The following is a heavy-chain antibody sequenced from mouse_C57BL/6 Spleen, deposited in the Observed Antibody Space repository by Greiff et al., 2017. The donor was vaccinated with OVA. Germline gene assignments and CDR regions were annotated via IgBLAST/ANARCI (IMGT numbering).Heavy chain of an antibody. CDR2: IDPSDSYT. V-gene: IGHV1-59*01. Sequence: QVQLQQPGAELVRPGTSVKLSCKASGYTFTSYWMHWVKQRPGQGLEWIGVIDPSDSYTNYNQKFKGKATLTVDTSSSTAYMQLSSLTSEDSAVYYCARGGTGTGFADWGQGTLVTVSA. CDR1: GYTFTSYW. J-gene: IGHJ3*01. D-gene: IGHD4-1*01. CDR3: ARGGTGTGFAD.